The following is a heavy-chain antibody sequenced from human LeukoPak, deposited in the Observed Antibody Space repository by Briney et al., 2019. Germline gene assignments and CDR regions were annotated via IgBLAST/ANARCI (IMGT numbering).Heavy chain of an antibody. CDR1: GFTFSSYA. Sequence: GGSLRLSCAASGFTFSSYAMHWVRQAPGKGLEWVAVISYGGSNKYYADSVKGRFTISRDNSKNTLYLQMNSLRAEDTAVYYCARGAPDYYDSSGYPDFDYWGQGTLVTVSS. D-gene: IGHD3-22*01. CDR3: ARGAPDYYDSSGYPDFDY. V-gene: IGHV3-30-3*01. J-gene: IGHJ4*02. CDR2: ISYGGSNK.